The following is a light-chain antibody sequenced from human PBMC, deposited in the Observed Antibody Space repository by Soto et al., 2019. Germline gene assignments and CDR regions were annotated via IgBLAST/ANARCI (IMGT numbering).Light chain of an antibody. J-gene: IGKJ1*01. V-gene: IGKV1-39*01. Sequence: DIQMTQSPSSLSASLGDRVTITCLSSQSIISYLNWYHHKPGKSPKLLIYAASSLQSGVPSRFSGSGSGTDFTLTISSLQPEDFATYYCQQSYSTPRTFGQGTKVDI. CDR1: QSIISY. CDR3: QQSYSTPRT. CDR2: AAS.